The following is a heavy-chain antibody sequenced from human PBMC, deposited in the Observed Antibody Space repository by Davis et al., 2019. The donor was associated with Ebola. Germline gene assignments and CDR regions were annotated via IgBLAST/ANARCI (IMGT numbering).Heavy chain of an antibody. J-gene: IGHJ4*02. V-gene: IGHV4-39*07. Sequence: MPSETLSLTCTVSGGSLSSSGYYWGWIRQPPGKGLEYIGSIYYTGSTYYNPSLKSRVTISVDTSKNQFSLKLDSVTAADTAVYYCATNRAKKFDNWGQGTLVTVSS. CDR3: ATNRAKKFDN. D-gene: IGHD1-14*01. CDR1: GGSLSSSGYY. CDR2: IYYTGST.